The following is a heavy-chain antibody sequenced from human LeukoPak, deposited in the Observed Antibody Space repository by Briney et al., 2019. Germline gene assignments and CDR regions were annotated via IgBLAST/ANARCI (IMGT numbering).Heavy chain of an antibody. CDR3: ARPDQRGYSYDYSAFDI. V-gene: IGHV4-4*07. CDR1: GASIRSYS. Sequence: SETLSLTCSVSGASIRSYSWSWLRQPAGKGLEWIGRIHTSASTEYNPSLKSRVTMSVDTSKNQFSLKLSSVTAADTAVYYCARPDQRGYSYDYSAFDIWGQGTMVTVSS. J-gene: IGHJ3*02. D-gene: IGHD5-18*01. CDR2: IHTSAST.